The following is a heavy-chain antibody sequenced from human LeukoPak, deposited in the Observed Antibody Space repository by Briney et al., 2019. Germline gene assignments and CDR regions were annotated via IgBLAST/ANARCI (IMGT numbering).Heavy chain of an antibody. CDR2: IIPLFGTA. CDR3: AREWAGYGSGSYYYY. CDR1: GGTFSSYA. V-gene: IGHV1-69*01. D-gene: IGHD3-10*01. J-gene: IGHJ4*02. Sequence: GASVKVSCKASGGTFSSYAISWVRQAPGQGLKWMGGIIPLFGTANYAQKFLGRVIITADESTSTTHMYLSSLKSEDTAVYYCAREWAGYGSGSYYYYWGQGTLVTVSS.